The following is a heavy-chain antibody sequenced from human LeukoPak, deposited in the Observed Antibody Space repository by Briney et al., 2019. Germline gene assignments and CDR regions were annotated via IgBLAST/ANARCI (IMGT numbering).Heavy chain of an antibody. CDR1: GFTFSSYS. D-gene: IGHD3-3*01. CDR2: ISSSSSYI. J-gene: IGHJ4*02. V-gene: IGHV3-21*04. CDR3: AKDGRYDFWSGLLED. Sequence: GGSLRLSGAASGFTFSSYSMNWVRQAPGKGLEWVSYISSSSSYIYYGDSVKGRFTISRDNAKNSLYLQMNSLRAEYMALYYCAKDGRYDFWSGLLEDWGQGTLVTVSS.